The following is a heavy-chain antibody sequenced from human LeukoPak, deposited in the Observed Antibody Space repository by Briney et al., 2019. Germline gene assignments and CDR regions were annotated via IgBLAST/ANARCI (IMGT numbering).Heavy chain of an antibody. CDR3: ARAPPDAFDI. V-gene: IGHV4-39*07. J-gene: IGHJ3*02. CDR1: GGSISSSSYY. CDR2: IYYSGSP. Sequence: SETLSLTCTVSGGSISSSSYYWGWIRQPPGKGLEWIGSIYYSGSPYYNPSLKSRVTISVDTSKNQFSLKLSSVTAADTAVYYCARAPPDAFDIWGQGTMVTVSS.